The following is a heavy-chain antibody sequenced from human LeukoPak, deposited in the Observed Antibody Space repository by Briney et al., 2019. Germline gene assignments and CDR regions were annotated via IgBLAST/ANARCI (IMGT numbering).Heavy chain of an antibody. CDR1: GGSFSGYY. V-gene: IGHV4-34*01. CDR2: INHSGST. D-gene: IGHD6-19*01. Sequence: SETLSLTCAVYGGSFSGYYWSWIRQPPGKGLEWIGEINHSGSTNYNPSLKSRVTISVDTSKNQFSLKLSSVTAADTAVYYCAGSSSGWYFSNWFDPWGQGTLVTVSS. J-gene: IGHJ5*02. CDR3: AGSSSGWYFSNWFDP.